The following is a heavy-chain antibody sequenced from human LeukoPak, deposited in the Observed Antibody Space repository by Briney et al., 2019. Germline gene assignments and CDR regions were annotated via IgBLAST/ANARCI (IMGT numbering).Heavy chain of an antibody. V-gene: IGHV1-8*03. J-gene: IGHJ4*02. D-gene: IGHD3-22*01. CDR2: MNPNSGNT. Sequence: ASVKVSCKASGYTFTSYDINWVRQATGQGLEWMGWMNPNSGNTGYAQKFQGRVTITRNTSISTAYMELSSLRSEDTAAYYCARGGVVVIGSEMDYWGQGTLVTVSS. CDR1: GYTFTSYD. CDR3: ARGGVVVIGSEMDY.